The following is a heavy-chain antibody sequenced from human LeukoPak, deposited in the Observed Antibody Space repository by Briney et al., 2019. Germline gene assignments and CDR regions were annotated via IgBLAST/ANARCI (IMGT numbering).Heavy chain of an antibody. Sequence: PGGSLRLSCAFSGFTFNSHYVHWVRQAPGQGLLWVSRTADDATTTYADSVRGRFTISRDIAKKTLYLQMNSLRAEDTAAYYCARGHLYSFDHWGQGALVTVSS. J-gene: IGHJ4*02. CDR2: TADDATTT. CDR3: ARGHLYSFDH. D-gene: IGHD4-11*01. V-gene: IGHV3-74*01. CDR1: GFTFNSHY.